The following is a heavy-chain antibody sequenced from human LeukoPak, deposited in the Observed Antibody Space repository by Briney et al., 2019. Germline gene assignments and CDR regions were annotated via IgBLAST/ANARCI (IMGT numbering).Heavy chain of an antibody. J-gene: IGHJ5*02. D-gene: IGHD6-13*01. V-gene: IGHV4-34*01. CDR1: GGSFSGYY. CDR2: INHSGST. CDR3: ARAAAAGGGWFDP. Sequence: SETLSLTCAVYGGSFSGYYWSWIRQPPGKGLGWIGEINHSGSTNYNPSLKSRVTISVDTSKNQFSLKLSSVTAADTAVYYCARAAAAGGGWFDPWGQGTLVTVSS.